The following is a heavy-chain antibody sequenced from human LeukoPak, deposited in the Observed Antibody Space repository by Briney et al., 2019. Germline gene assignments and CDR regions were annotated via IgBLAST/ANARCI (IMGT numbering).Heavy chain of an antibody. V-gene: IGHV3-23*01. D-gene: IGHD2-15*01. CDR2: ISGSDGST. CDR1: GFTFSNYA. Sequence: GESLRLSCAASGFTFSNYAMTWVRQAPGKGLEWVSAISGSDGSTYYSDSVTGRFTISRDNSKNTLYLQMNSLRAEDTALYYCAKDPEGTPNNWFDPWGQGTLVTVSS. CDR3: AKDPEGTPNNWFDP. J-gene: IGHJ5*02.